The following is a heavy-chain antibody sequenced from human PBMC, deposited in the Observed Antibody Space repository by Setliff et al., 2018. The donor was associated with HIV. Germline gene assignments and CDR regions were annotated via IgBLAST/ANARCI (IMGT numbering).Heavy chain of an antibody. V-gene: IGHV5-51*01. D-gene: IGHD2-21*01. CDR2: IYPGDSDT. Sequence: GESLKISCEASGYIFTDYWIGWVRQMPGKGLEWMGIIYPGDSDTRYSQSFQGQVTFSADKSISAVYLQWDSLKASDSAIYYCARAPRSPLRWRDNLLSSSSFFMDVWGKGTTVTVSS. J-gene: IGHJ6*03. CDR3: ARAPRSPLRWRDNLLSSSSFFMDV. CDR1: GYIFTDYW.